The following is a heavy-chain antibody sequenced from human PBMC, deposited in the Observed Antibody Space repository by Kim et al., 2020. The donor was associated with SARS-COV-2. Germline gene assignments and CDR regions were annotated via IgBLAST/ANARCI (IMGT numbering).Heavy chain of an antibody. V-gene: IGHV3-21*01. Sequence: GGSLRLSCAASGFTFSSYSMNWVRQAPGKGLEWVSSISSSSSYIYYADSVKGRFTISRDNAKNSLYLQMNSLRAEDTAVYYCARAPGVIHYYGMDVWGQGTTVTVSS. J-gene: IGHJ6*02. D-gene: IGHD3-10*01. CDR3: ARAPGVIHYYGMDV. CDR1: GFTFSSYS. CDR2: ISSSSSYI.